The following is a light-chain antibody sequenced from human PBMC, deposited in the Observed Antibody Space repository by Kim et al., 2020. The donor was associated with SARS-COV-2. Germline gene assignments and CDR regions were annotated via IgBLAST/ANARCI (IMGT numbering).Light chain of an antibody. CDR1: SSDVGGYNY. J-gene: IGLJ2*01. CDR3: SSYTSSSTLDVV. V-gene: IGLV2-14*03. CDR2: DVS. Sequence: QSALTQPASVSGSPGQSITISCTGTSSDVGGYNYVSWYQQHPNKAPKLMIYDVSNRPSGVSNRFSGSKSGNTASLTISGLQAEDEAGYYCSSYTSSSTLDVVFGGGTKVTVL.